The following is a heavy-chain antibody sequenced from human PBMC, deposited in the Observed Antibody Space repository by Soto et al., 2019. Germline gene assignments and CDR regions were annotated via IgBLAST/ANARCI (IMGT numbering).Heavy chain of an antibody. CDR2: INPNSGGT. V-gene: IGHV1-2*04. CDR3: ARAVNWNYGGRGAYAI. J-gene: IGHJ3*02. CDR1: GYTFPGYY. Sequence: ASVKVSCKASGYTFPGYYMHWVRQAPGQGLEWMGWINPNSGGTNYAQKFQGWVTMTRDTSISTAYMELSRLRSDDTAVYYCARAVNWNYGGRGAYAIWGRGSMVTGSS. D-gene: IGHD1-7*01.